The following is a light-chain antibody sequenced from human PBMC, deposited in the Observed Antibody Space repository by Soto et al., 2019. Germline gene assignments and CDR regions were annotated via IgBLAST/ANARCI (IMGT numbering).Light chain of an antibody. J-gene: IGKJ4*02. CDR2: EVS. V-gene: IGKV1-5*03. CDR1: QSINKW. CDR3: QQYNSL. Sequence: DIQMTQSPSTLFVSVGDTVTITCRASQSINKWLAWYQQKPGKAPKLLIYEVSTLESGVPSRFSGSGSGTEFTVTISTLQPDAITTTYCQQYNSLFGEGIKMEIK.